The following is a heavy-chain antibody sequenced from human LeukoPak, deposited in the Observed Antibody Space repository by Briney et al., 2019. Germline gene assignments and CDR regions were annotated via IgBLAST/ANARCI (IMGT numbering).Heavy chain of an antibody. CDR3: AGGTYFDY. V-gene: IGHV3-30*03. J-gene: IGHJ4*02. CDR1: GFTFSSYG. D-gene: IGHD1-26*01. CDR2: ISYDGSNK. Sequence: GGSLRLSCAASGFTFSSYGMHWVRQAPGKGLEGVAVISYDGSNKYYADSVKGRFTISRDNPNNRLYPQMSSLRAEDTAVYYGAGGTYFDYWGQGTLVTVSS.